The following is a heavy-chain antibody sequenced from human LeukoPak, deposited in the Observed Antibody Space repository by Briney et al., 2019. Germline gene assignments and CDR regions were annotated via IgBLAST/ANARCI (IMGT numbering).Heavy chain of an antibody. CDR3: ARVRTIAAVGPDFDY. D-gene: IGHD6-13*01. CDR2: ITTSGGST. CDR1: GYTFTNYY. J-gene: IGHJ4*02. Sequence: ASVKGSCKASGYTFTNYYIHWVRQAPGQGLEWMGIITTSGGSTSYAQNFQGRVTMTRDTSTSTVYMELTSLGSEDTAVYYCARVRTIAAVGPDFDYWGQGTLVTVSS. V-gene: IGHV1-46*01.